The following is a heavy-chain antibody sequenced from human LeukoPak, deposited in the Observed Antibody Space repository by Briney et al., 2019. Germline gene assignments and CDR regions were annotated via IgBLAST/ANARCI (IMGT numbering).Heavy chain of an antibody. CDR2: ISAYNGNT. V-gene: IGHV1-18*01. Sequence: ASVKVSCKASGYTFTSYGISWARQAPGQGLEWMGWISAYNGNTNYAQKLQGRVTMTTDTSTSTAYMELRSLRSDDTAVYYCARRYYDILTGYPKEDYWSQGTLVTVSS. J-gene: IGHJ4*02. D-gene: IGHD3-9*01. CDR1: GYTFTSYG. CDR3: ARRYYDILTGYPKEDY.